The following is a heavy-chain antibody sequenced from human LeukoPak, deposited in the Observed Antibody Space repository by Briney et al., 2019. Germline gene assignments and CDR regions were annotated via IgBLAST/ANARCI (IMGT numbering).Heavy chain of an antibody. CDR3: ARVAAAGYYGMDV. CDR2: IYHSGST. Sequence: TLSLTCAVSGGSISSGGYSWSWIRQPPGKGLEWIGYIYHSGSTYYNPSLKSRVTISVDRSKNQFSLKLSSVTAADTAVYYCARVAAAGYYGMDVWGKGTTVTVSS. V-gene: IGHV4-30-2*01. D-gene: IGHD6-13*01. J-gene: IGHJ6*04. CDR1: GGSISSGGYS.